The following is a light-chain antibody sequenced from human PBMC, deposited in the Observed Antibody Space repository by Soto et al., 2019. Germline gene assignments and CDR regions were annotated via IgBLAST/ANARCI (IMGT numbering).Light chain of an antibody. CDR3: AVWDDGLSGWV. J-gene: IGLJ2*01. Sequence: QSVLTQAPSASGTPGQSVTISCSGSDSNIGSNTVNWYQQLPGMAPELLIYANFQRSSGVPDRFSASKSGTSASLAISGLQSEDEAHYYCAVWDDGLSGWVFGGGTKVTVL. CDR2: ANF. CDR1: DSNIGSNT. V-gene: IGLV1-44*01.